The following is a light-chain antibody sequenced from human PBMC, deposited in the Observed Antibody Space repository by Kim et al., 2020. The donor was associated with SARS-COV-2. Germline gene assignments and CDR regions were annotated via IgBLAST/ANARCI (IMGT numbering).Light chain of an antibody. CDR1: SLRTYY. J-gene: IGLJ2*01. CDR3: NSRDSSTNHLV. V-gene: IGLV3-19*01. Sequence: SSELTQDPAVSVALGQTVRITCQGDSLRTYYASWYQQKPGQAPVVVIYGKSNRPSGIPDRFSGSRSGNTASLTITGAQAEDEADYYCNSRDSSTNHLVFG. CDR2: GKS.